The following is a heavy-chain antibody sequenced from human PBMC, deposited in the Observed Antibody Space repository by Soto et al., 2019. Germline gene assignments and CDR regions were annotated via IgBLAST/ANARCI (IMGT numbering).Heavy chain of an antibody. Sequence: GSLRLSCVASGFSFSDYWMSWVRQAPGKGPEWVANIKFDGSEKQYVDSVRGRFSISRDNFRNSLFLQMNSLRAGDTAIYYCVKDGGYCSSATCYSPRNHYFDSWGQGTLVTVSS. CDR2: IKFDGSEK. CDR3: VKDGGYCSSATCYSPRNHYFDS. CDR1: GFSFSDYW. J-gene: IGHJ4*02. D-gene: IGHD2-2*01. V-gene: IGHV3-7*03.